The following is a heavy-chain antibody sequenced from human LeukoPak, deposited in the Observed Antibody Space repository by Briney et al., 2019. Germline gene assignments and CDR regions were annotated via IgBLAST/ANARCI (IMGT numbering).Heavy chain of an antibody. D-gene: IGHD2-15*01. CDR2: INPKSGGT. CDR1: GYTFTGYY. J-gene: IGHJ5*02. Sequence: GASVKVSCKVSGYTFTGYYMHWVRQAPGQGLEWMGWINPKSGGTIYAQKFQGWVTMTRDTSINTAYMEMNRLRSDDTAVYYCARGGDVVVVAGMRFNWFDPWGQGTLVTVSS. V-gene: IGHV1-2*04. CDR3: ARGGDVVVVAGMRFNWFDP.